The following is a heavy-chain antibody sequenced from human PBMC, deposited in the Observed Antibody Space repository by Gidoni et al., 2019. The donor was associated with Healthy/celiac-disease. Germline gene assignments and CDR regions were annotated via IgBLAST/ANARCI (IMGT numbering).Heavy chain of an antibody. CDR3: TTMSLMPPLGDFDY. CDR2: IKSKTDGGTT. D-gene: IGHD3-16*01. CDR1: GFTFSNAW. V-gene: IGHV3-15*01. J-gene: IGHJ4*02. Sequence: EVQLVESGGGLVKPGGSLRLSCAASGFTFSNAWMSWVRQAPGKGLEWVGRIKSKTDGGTTDYAAPVKGRFTISRDDSKNTLYLQMNSLKTEDTAVYYCTTMSLMPPLGDFDYWGQGTLVTVSS.